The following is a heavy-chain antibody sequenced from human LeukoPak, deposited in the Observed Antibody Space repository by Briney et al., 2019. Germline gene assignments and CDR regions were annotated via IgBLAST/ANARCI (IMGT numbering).Heavy chain of an antibody. CDR2: IYYSGST. CDR3: ARGSYCSSTSCHGPDYFDY. Sequence: PSQTLSLTCTVSGGSISSGGYYWSWIRQHPGKGLEWIGYIYYSGSTYYNPSLKSRVTISVGTSKNQFSLKLSSVTAADTAVYYCARGSYCSSTSCHGPDYFDYWGQGTLVTVSS. D-gene: IGHD2-2*01. CDR1: GGSISSGGYY. J-gene: IGHJ4*02. V-gene: IGHV4-31*03.